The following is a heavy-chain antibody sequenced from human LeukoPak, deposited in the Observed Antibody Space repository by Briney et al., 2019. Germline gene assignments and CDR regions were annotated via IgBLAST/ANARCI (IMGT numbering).Heavy chain of an antibody. Sequence: SETLSLTCAVYGGSFSGYYWSWIRQPPGKGLEWIGEINHSGSTNYNPSLKSRVTISVDTFKNQFSLKLSSVTAADTAVYYCARRRAARRTFDYWGQGTLVTVSS. CDR2: INHSGST. J-gene: IGHJ4*02. CDR1: GGSFSGYY. D-gene: IGHD6-6*01. CDR3: ARRRAARRTFDY. V-gene: IGHV4-34*01.